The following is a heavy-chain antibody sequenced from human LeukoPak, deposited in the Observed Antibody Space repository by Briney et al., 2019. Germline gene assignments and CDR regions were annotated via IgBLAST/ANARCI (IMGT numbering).Heavy chain of an antibody. CDR1: GFTFSGAG. Sequence: GGSLRLSCAASGFTFSGAGMHWVRQASGKGLEWIGRIKTKANNYATQYAASVKGRFTISRDDSKNTAYLQMNRLKTEDTAMYYCATRDSDWGQGTLVTVSS. D-gene: IGHD2-21*01. V-gene: IGHV3-73*01. CDR2: IKTKANNYAT. CDR3: ATRDSD. J-gene: IGHJ4*02.